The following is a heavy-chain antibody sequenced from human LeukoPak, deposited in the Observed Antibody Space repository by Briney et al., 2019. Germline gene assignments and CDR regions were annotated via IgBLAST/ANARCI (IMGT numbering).Heavy chain of an antibody. CDR1: GYTFTSYG. D-gene: IGHD3-22*01. J-gene: IGHJ4*02. CDR2: ISAYNGNT. CDR3: ARAPAGYYYYDSSGYYSFDY. Sequence: ASVKVSCKASGYTFTSYGISWVRQAPGQGLEWMGWISAYNGNTNYAQKLQGRVTMTTDTSTSTAYMELRSLRSDDTAVYYCARAPAGYYYYDSSGYYSFDYWGQGTLVTVSS. V-gene: IGHV1-18*01.